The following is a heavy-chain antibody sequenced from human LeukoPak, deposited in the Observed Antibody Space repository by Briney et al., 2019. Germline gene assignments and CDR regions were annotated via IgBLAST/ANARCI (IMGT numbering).Heavy chain of an antibody. J-gene: IGHJ4*02. V-gene: IGHV1-2*02. Sequence: ASVKVSCKASGYSFTGYNIHWVRQAPGQGLEWMGWINPNSGDTKYAQKFQGRVTMTRDTSISTAYMELSSLRSEDTAVYYCARETYSYGLYYFDYWGQGTLVTVSS. D-gene: IGHD5-18*01. CDR2: INPNSGDT. CDR3: ARETYSYGLYYFDY. CDR1: GYSFTGYN.